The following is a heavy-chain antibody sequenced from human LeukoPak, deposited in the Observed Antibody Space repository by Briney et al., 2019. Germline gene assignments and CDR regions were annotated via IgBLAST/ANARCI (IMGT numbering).Heavy chain of an antibody. CDR1: GFTFSSYA. CDR2: ISYDGSNK. Sequence: GGSLRLSCAASGFTFSSYAMHWVRQAPGKGLEWVAVISYDGSNKYYADSVKGRFTISRDNSKNTLYLQMNSLRAEDTAVYYCARDWLASGWYEVDYWGQGTLVTVSS. J-gene: IGHJ4*02. CDR3: ARDWLASGWYEVDY. D-gene: IGHD6-19*01. V-gene: IGHV3-30-3*01.